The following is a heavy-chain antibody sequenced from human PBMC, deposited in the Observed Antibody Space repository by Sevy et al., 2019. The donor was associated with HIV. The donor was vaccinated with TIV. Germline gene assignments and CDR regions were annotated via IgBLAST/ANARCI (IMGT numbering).Heavy chain of an antibody. V-gene: IGHV3-74*01. CDR2: VNSDGSST. CDR3: VAANTWQDY. CDR1: GFTFSSYW. D-gene: IGHD2-15*01. J-gene: IGHJ4*02. Sequence: GGCLRLSCAASGFTFSSYWMHWVRQAPGKGPVWISGVNSDGSSTNYADSVKGRFTMSRDSAKNTLYLQMNSLRAADTAVHFCVAANTWQDYWGQGTLVTVSS.